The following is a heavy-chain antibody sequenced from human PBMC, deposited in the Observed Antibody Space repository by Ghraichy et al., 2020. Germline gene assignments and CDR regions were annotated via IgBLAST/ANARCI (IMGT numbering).Heavy chain of an antibody. Sequence: SETLSLTCTVSGGSISSSSYYWGWIRQPPGKGLEWIGSIYYSGSTYYNPSLKSRVTISVDTSKNQFSLKLSSVTAADTAVYYCASARSIVGVGWFDPWGQGTLVTVSS. J-gene: IGHJ5*02. CDR1: GGSISSSSYY. V-gene: IGHV4-39*01. CDR3: ASARSIVGVGWFDP. D-gene: IGHD1-26*01. CDR2: IYYSGST.